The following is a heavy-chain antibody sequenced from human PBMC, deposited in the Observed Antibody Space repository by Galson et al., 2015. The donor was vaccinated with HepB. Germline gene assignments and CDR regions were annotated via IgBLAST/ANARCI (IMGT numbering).Heavy chain of an antibody. CDR3: ARDSLTTYYDFWSGYHDAFDI. CDR1: GYTFTSYG. J-gene: IGHJ3*02. V-gene: IGHV1-18*01. CDR2: ISAYNGNT. D-gene: IGHD3-3*01. Sequence: SVKVSCKASGYTFTSYGISWVRQAPGQGLEWMGWISAYNGNTNYAQKLQGRVTMTTDTSTSTAYMELRSLRSDDTAVYYCARDSLTTYYDFWSGYHDAFDIWGQGTMVTVSS.